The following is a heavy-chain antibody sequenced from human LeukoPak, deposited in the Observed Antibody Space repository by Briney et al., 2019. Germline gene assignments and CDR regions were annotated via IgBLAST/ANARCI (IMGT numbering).Heavy chain of an antibody. D-gene: IGHD2-2*01. J-gene: IGHJ4*02. CDR1: GGSISSYY. Sequence: SETLSLTCTVSGGSISSYYWSWIRRPAGKGLEWIGRIYTSGSTNDNPSLKSRVTTSVDTSKNQFSLKLSSVTAADTAVYYCARDDGGYCSSTSCAYNFDYWGQGTLVTVSS. CDR3: ARDDGGYCSSTSCAYNFDY. V-gene: IGHV4-4*07. CDR2: IYTSGST.